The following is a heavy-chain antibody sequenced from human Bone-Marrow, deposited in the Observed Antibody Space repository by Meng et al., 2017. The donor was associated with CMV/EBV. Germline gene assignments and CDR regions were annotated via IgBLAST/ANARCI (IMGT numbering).Heavy chain of an antibody. CDR2: INPNSGGT. Sequence: ALVKVSCKASGYTFTGYYMHWVRQAPGQGLEWMGWINPNSGGTNYAQKFQGRVTMTRDTSISTAYMELSRLRSDDTAVYYCARGGARRTTVVTYDYWGQGTLVTVSS. CDR3: ARGGARRTTVVTYDY. D-gene: IGHD4-23*01. V-gene: IGHV1-2*02. CDR1: GYTFTGYY. J-gene: IGHJ4*02.